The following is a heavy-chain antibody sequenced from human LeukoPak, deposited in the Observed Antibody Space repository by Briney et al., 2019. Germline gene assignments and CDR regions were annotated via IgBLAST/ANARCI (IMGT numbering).Heavy chain of an antibody. CDR1: GFTVSSNY. Sequence: GGSLRLSCAASGFTVSSNYMSWVRQAPGKGLEWVSVIYSGGSTYYADSVKGRFTISRDNSKNTLYLQMNSLRAEDTAVYYCAREGNDSSGYYYYGMDVWGQGTAVTVSS. V-gene: IGHV3-66*01. CDR2: IYSGGST. D-gene: IGHD3-22*01. CDR3: AREGNDSSGYYYYGMDV. J-gene: IGHJ6*02.